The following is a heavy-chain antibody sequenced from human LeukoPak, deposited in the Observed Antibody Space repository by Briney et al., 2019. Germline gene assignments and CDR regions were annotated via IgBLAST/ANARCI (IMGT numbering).Heavy chain of an antibody. CDR1: GFTFSNAW. Sequence: GGSLRLSCAASGFTFSNAWMSWVRQAPGKGLEWVSSISSSSAYIYYADSVKGRFTISRDNARNSLHLQMNSLRAEDMAVYYCARFGANGMDVWGQGTTVTVSS. J-gene: IGHJ6*02. CDR3: ARFGANGMDV. V-gene: IGHV3-21*01. CDR2: ISSSSAYI. D-gene: IGHD3-16*01.